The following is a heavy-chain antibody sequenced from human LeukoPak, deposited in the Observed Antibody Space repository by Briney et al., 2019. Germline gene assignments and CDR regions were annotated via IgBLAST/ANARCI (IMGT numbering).Heavy chain of an antibody. J-gene: IGHJ4*02. V-gene: IGHV3-48*03. D-gene: IGHD2-2*01. CDR1: GFTFSTYE. CDR3: ATDCSSSSCLQTDY. CDR2: ISSSSSNK. Sequence: PGGSLRLSCAASGFTFSTYEMIWVRQAPGKGLEWVSYISSSSSNKYYADSVEGRFTISRDNAKNSLYLQMNSLRAEDTAVYYCATDCSSSSCLQTDYWGQGTLVTVSS.